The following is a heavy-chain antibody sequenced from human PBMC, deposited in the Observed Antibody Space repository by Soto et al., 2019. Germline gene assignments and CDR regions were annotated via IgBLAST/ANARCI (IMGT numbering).Heavy chain of an antibody. Sequence: VQLVQSGAEVKEPGESLKISCKGSGYIFTNYWIVWVRQMPGKGLEWMGIIYPGDSDTRYSPSVQGQVTISVDKSISTAYLQWSSLKASDTAMYYCARGGVDFDDYFHCWGQGTLVTVSS. CDR3: ARGGVDFDDYFHC. V-gene: IGHV5-51*01. CDR1: GYIFTNYW. CDR2: IYPGDSDT. D-gene: IGHD3-10*01. J-gene: IGHJ4*02.